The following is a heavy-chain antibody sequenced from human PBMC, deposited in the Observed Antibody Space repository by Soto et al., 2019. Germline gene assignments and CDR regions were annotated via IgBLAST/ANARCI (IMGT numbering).Heavy chain of an antibody. CDR3: AKEGDYSAYDI. CDR2: IYHTGSS. D-gene: IGHD4-17*01. J-gene: IGHJ3*02. Sequence: QLQLQESGSGLVKPSQTLSLTCTVSGGSISSGGYSWGWIRQPPGKGLEWIGYIYHTGSSYYSPSLQNRVTISVDKTKNPFSLELTSVTAADTAVYFCAKEGDYSAYDIWGQGTMVIVSS. V-gene: IGHV4-30-2*01. CDR1: GGSISSGGYS.